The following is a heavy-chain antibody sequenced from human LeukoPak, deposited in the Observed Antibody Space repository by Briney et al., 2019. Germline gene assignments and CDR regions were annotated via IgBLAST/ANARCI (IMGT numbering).Heavy chain of an antibody. CDR3: ARVGKGKSFGEVLNGRMKTNWFDP. CDR2: INHSGST. V-gene: IGHV4-34*01. Sequence: SETLSLTCAVYGGSFSDYYWSWIRQPPGKGLEWIGQINHSGSTIYNPSLKSRVTISVDTSKNQFSLKVNSVTAADTAVYYCARVGKGKSFGEVLNGRMKTNWFDPWGQGTLVTVSS. D-gene: IGHD3-10*01. J-gene: IGHJ5*02. CDR1: GGSFSDYY.